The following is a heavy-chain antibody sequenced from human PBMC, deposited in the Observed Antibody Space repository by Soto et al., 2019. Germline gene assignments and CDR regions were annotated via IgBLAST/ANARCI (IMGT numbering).Heavy chain of an antibody. CDR1: CGYFTSNNYY. CDR3: ATVLIAATRHTDFDS. CDR2: TSSDGST. D-gene: IGHD2-15*01. V-gene: IGHV4-39*02. Sequence: ENLSLTCTVSCGYFTSNNYYWAWIRPPPGKGLNWSPTTSSDGSTFYKPLLKSRVTISRDTSKNQFSLMLTSMTAADTAVYYCATVLIAATRHTDFDSLDQGTLVT. J-gene: IGHJ4*02.